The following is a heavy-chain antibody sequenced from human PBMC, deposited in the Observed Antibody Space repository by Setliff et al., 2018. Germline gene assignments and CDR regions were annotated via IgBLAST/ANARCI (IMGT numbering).Heavy chain of an antibody. CDR3: TLFGDRDTVDT. J-gene: IGHJ3*02. V-gene: IGHV3-11*01. CDR1: GFTFSDYY. CDR2: ISNSGSTI. D-gene: IGHD3-16*01. Sequence: GGSLRLSCAASGFTFSDYYMSWIRQPPGKGLEWVSYISNSGSTIYYAASVKGRFTISRDNAKNSLYLQMNSLRAEDTALYHCTLFGDRDTVDTWGQGTMVTVSS.